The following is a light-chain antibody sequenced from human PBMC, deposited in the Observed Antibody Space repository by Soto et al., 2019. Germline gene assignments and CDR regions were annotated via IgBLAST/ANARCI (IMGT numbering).Light chain of an antibody. CDR2: GAS. CDR1: QSVSNSY. V-gene: IGKV3-20*01. J-gene: IGKJ4*01. Sequence: EIVLTQSPGTLSLTPEERATLSCRASQSVSNSYLAWYQQKPGQAPRLLINGASSRATGIPDRFSGSGSGTDFTLTISRLEPEDFAVYYCQLYGSSPPTFGGGTKVAIK. CDR3: QLYGSSPPT.